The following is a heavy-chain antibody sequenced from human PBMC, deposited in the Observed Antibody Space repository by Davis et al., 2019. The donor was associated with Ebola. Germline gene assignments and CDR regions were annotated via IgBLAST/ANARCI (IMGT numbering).Heavy chain of an antibody. CDR2: INWNGHVT. D-gene: IGHD6-19*01. V-gene: IGHV3-20*04. Sequence: PGGSLRLSCEASGFSFDDHGMSWVRQAPGKGLEWVSGINWNGHVTDYADSLRGRFTISRDNAKKSLYLQMNDLRVDDTALYYCARKATNSLPVAGMLDFWGQGTLVTVSS. CDR1: GFSFDDHG. J-gene: IGHJ4*02. CDR3: ARKATNSLPVAGMLDF.